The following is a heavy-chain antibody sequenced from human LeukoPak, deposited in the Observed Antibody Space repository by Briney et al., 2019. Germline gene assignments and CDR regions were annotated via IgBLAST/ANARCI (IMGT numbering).Heavy chain of an antibody. V-gene: IGHV4-4*07. CDR1: GNSFGDYY. CDR3: TRDTGTTGEVKFDP. CDR2: IYTSGST. D-gene: IGHD4-17*01. J-gene: IGHJ5*02. Sequence: SETLSLTCTVSGNSFGDYYWSWIRQPAGKGLEWTGRIYTSGSTTYNPSLKSRVTMSVDTSKSQFSLNLMSVTAADTAVYYCTRDTGTTGEVKFDPWGKGTLVTVSS.